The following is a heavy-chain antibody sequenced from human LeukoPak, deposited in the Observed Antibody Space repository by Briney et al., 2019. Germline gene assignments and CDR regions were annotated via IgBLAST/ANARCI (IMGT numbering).Heavy chain of an antibody. D-gene: IGHD3-22*01. CDR2: IYSGGST. Sequence: GGSLRLSCAASGFTVSSNYMSWVRQAPGKVLEWVSVIYSGGSTYYADSVKGRFTISRDNSKNTVDLQMNSLRAEDTAVYYCARGHDYDSSVAYWGQGTLVTVSS. J-gene: IGHJ4*02. CDR1: GFTVSSNY. CDR3: ARGHDYDSSVAY. V-gene: IGHV3-66*01.